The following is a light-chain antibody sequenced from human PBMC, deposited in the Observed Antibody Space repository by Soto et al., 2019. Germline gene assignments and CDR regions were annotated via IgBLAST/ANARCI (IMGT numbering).Light chain of an antibody. V-gene: IGKV3-15*01. Sequence: EIVMTQSPATLSVSPGERTTLSCRASQSVSSNLAWYQQKPGQAPRLLIYGASTRATGIPARFSGSGSGTESTLPISTLQSEDFAVYYCQQYYTGPLPSGGGTKV. CDR2: GAS. J-gene: IGKJ4*01. CDR1: QSVSSN. CDR3: QQYYTGPLP.